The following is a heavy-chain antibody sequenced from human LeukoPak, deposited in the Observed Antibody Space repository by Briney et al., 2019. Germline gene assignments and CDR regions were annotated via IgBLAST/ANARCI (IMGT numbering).Heavy chain of an antibody. J-gene: IGHJ4*02. CDR1: GYTFTGYY. V-gene: IGHV1-2*04. Sequence: ASVKVSCKASGYTFTGYYMHWVRQAPGQGLEWMGWINPNSGGTNYAQKFQGWVTMTRDTSISTAYMELSRLRSDDTAVCYCARETSGSYFYYWGQGTLVTVSS. CDR2: INPNSGGT. CDR3: ARETSGSYFYY. D-gene: IGHD1-26*01.